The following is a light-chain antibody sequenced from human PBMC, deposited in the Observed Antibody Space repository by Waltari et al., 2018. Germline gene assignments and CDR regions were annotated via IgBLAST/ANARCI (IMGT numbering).Light chain of an antibody. CDR2: FRSDLAK. CDR3: MIWHSSASV. J-gene: IGLJ2*01. Sequence: QAVLTQPSSLSASPGASARLTCTLHSGINVADRQTSWYQQKPGRPPQYLLRFRSDLAKQHASRLPSRFSGSKDASANAGILLISGLQSEDEADYYCMIWHSSASVFGGGTTLTVL. CDR1: SGINVADRQ. V-gene: IGLV5-45*03.